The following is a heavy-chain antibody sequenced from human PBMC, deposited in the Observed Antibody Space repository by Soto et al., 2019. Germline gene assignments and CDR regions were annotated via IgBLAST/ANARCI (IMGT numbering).Heavy chain of an antibody. CDR3: AKDLVMGATEIYYYYGMDV. CDR1: GFTFDDYT. V-gene: IGHV3-43*01. Sequence: GGSLRLSCAASGFTFDDYTMHWVRQAPGKGLEWVSLISWDGGSTYYADSVKGRFTISRDNSKNSLYLQMNSLRTEDTALYYCAKDLVMGATEIYYYYGMDVWGQGTTVTVSS. J-gene: IGHJ6*02. CDR2: ISWDGGST. D-gene: IGHD1-26*01.